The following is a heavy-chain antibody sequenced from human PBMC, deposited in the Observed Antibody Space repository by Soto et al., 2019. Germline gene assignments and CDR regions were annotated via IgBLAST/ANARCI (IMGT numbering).Heavy chain of an antibody. CDR1: GFSLNTNGVG. D-gene: IGHD3-22*01. CDR2: IFWDDEK. CDR3: AHRPDYYDSRMDV. J-gene: IGHJ6*02. Sequence: QITLKESGPTLLKPTQPLTLTCTFSGFSLNTNGVGVGWIRQPPGEALEWLALIFWDDEKRYSPPLESRLTITKDASKNQVVLTMTNMDPVDTATYYCAHRPDYYDSRMDVWGQGTTVTVSS. V-gene: IGHV2-5*02.